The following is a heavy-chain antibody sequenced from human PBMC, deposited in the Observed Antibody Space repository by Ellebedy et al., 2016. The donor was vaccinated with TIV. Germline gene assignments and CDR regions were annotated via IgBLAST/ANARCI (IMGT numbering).Heavy chain of an antibody. J-gene: IGHJ4*02. Sequence: ASVKVSCKASGYTFTGYHMHWARQAPGQGLEWMGWINPNSGGTNYAQKFQGRVTMTRDTSISTAYMELSRLRSEDTAVYYCARMYYYDSSGYYLLYYFDYWGQGTLVTVSS. V-gene: IGHV1-2*02. CDR1: GYTFTGYH. CDR2: INPNSGGT. CDR3: ARMYYYDSSGYYLLYYFDY. D-gene: IGHD3-22*01.